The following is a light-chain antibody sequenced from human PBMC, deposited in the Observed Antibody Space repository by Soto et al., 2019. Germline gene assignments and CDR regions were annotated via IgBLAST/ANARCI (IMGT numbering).Light chain of an antibody. J-gene: IGKJ4*01. CDR2: DAS. CDR3: QQFSSYPLT. V-gene: IGKV3-20*01. Sequence: EIVMTQSPGTLSASPGERATLSCRASQSVRNNLAWYQQKPGQAPRLLIYDASSRATGIPDRFSGGGSGTDFTLTISRLEPEDFAVYYCQQFSSYPLTFGGGTKV. CDR1: QSVRNN.